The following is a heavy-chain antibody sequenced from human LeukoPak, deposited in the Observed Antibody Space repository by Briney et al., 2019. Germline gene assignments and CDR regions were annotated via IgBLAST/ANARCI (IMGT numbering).Heavy chain of an antibody. D-gene: IGHD5-12*01. CDR1: GFTFSSYA. J-gene: IGHJ4*02. CDR2: ISGSGGST. V-gene: IGHV3-23*01. Sequence: PGGSLRLSCAASGFTFSSYAMSWVRRAPGKGLEWVSAISGSGGSTYYADSVKGRFTISRDNSKNTLYLQMNSLRAEDTAVYYCASRGGLATITPVDYWGQGTLVTVSS. CDR3: ASRGGLATITPVDY.